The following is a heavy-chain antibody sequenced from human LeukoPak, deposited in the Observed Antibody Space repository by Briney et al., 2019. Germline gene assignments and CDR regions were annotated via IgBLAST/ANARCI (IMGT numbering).Heavy chain of an antibody. CDR3: AREIVVVPAAITSRFDP. D-gene: IGHD2-2*01. Sequence: SETLSLTCAVYGGSFSGYYWSWIRQPPGKGLEWIGEINHSGSTNYNPSLKSRVTISVDTSKNQFSLKLSSVTAADTAVYYCAREIVVVPAAITSRFDPWGQGTLVTVSS. J-gene: IGHJ5*02. V-gene: IGHV4-34*01. CDR1: GGSFSGYY. CDR2: INHSGST.